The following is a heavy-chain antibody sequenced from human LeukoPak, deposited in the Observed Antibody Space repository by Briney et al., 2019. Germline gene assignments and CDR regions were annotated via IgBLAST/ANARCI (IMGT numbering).Heavy chain of an antibody. CDR1: GGSFSGYY. J-gene: IGHJ5*02. CDR2: INHSGST. V-gene: IGHV4-34*01. CDR3: ARAVVVVPAAKSGWFGP. Sequence: SETLSLTCAVYGGSFSGYYWSWIRQPPGKGLEWIGEINHSGSTNYNPSLKSRVTISVDTSKNQFSLKLSSVTAADTAVYYCARAVVVVPAAKSGWFGPWGQGTLVTVPS. D-gene: IGHD2-2*01.